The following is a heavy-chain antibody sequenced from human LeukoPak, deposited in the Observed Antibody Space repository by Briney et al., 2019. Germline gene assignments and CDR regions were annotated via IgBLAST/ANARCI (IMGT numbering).Heavy chain of an antibody. D-gene: IGHD2-2*01. V-gene: IGHV1-8*03. CDR1: GYTFTSYD. CDR2: MNPNSGNT. Sequence: ASVKVSCKASGYTFTSYDINWVRQATGQGLEWKGWMNPNSGNTGYAQKFQGRVTITRNTSISTAYMELSSLRSEDTAVYYCASRRYCSSTSCLTATDAFDIWGQGTMVTVSS. CDR3: ASRRYCSSTSCLTATDAFDI. J-gene: IGHJ3*02.